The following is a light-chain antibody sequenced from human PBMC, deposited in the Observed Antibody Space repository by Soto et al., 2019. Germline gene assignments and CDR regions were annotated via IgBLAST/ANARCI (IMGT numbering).Light chain of an antibody. Sequence: QSVLTQPASVSGSPGQSITISCTGTSSDVGAYNFVSWYQHHPGKAPELMIYDVSDRPSGVSNRFSGSKSGNTASLTISGLQAEDEADYYCSSFTRSNTALFGGGTKLTVL. J-gene: IGLJ3*02. CDR2: DVS. CDR1: SSDVGAYNF. V-gene: IGLV2-14*03. CDR3: SSFTRSNTAL.